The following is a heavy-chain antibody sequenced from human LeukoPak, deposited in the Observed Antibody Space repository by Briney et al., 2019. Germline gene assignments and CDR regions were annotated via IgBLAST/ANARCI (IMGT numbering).Heavy chain of an antibody. CDR2: IYDRGPA. Sequence: SETLSLTCTVSGYAITSGGFSWNWNRQPPGKGLEWIGCIYDRGPAYYNPSLKSRFTISVDRPKNQFFLNVTSLTAADTAVYYCARSRQASGLFNSGGQGTLVVVSS. D-gene: IGHD3-10*01. CDR1: GYAITSGGFS. CDR3: ARSRQASGLFNS. V-gene: IGHV4-30-2*01. J-gene: IGHJ5*01.